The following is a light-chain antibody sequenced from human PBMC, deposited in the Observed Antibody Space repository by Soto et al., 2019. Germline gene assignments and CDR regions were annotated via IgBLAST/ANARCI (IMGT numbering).Light chain of an antibody. CDR2: SNN. CDR1: SSNIGSNY. CDR3: AAWDDSRYV. V-gene: IGLV1-47*02. J-gene: IGLJ1*01. Sequence: QSVLTQPPSASGTPGQRVTISCSGSSSNIGSNYVYWYQQLPGTAPNLLIYSNNQRPSGVPDRFSGSKSGTSASLAISGLRSEDEADYYCAAWDDSRYVFGTGTKLTVL.